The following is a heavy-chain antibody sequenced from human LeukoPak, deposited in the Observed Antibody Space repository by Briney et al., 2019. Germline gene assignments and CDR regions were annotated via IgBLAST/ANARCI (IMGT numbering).Heavy chain of an antibody. D-gene: IGHD4-17*01. CDR3: AKALYGAWFDP. Sequence: PGESLRLSCAASGFTFSTYSMNWLRLAPGKGLEWVSSISPDSNYKYYVDSVKGRFTISRDNSKNTLYLQMNSLRAEDTAVYYCAKALYGAWFDPWGQGTLVTVSS. CDR2: ISPDSNYK. CDR1: GFTFSTYS. V-gene: IGHV3-21*01. J-gene: IGHJ5*02.